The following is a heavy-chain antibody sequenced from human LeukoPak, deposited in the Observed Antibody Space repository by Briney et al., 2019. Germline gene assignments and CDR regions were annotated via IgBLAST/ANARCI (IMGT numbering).Heavy chain of an antibody. CDR1: GFTVSSNY. Sequence: PGGCLRLSCAASGFTVSSNYMSWVRRAAGKGLEWVSVIYSGGSTYYAESVKGRFTISRDNSKNTLYLQMNSLRAEDTAVYYCARDWSHRCFDYWGQGTLVTVSS. V-gene: IGHV3-53*01. CDR3: ARDWSHRCFDY. J-gene: IGHJ4*02. D-gene: IGHD3-3*01. CDR2: IYSGGST.